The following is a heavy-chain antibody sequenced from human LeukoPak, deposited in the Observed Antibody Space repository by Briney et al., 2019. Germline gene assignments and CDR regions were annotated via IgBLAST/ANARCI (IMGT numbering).Heavy chain of an antibody. V-gene: IGHV3-21*01. CDR1: GFTFSSYS. CDR2: ISSSSSYI. CDR3: ARDPPYYYGSGSYRAYDYGMDV. Sequence: GSLLLSCAASGFTFSSYSMNWVRPAPGKGLEWVSSISSSSSYIYYADSVKRRFTISRDNAKTSLYLQINSLSAEATAVYYCARDPPYYYGSGSYRAYDYGMDVWGKGTTVTVSS. J-gene: IGHJ6*04. D-gene: IGHD3-10*01.